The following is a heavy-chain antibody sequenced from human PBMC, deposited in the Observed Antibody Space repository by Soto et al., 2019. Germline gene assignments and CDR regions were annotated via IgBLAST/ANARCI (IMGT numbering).Heavy chain of an antibody. J-gene: IGHJ6*02. CDR3: ARDPRYYGMDV. CDR2: INAGNGNT. V-gene: IGHV1-3*01. CDR1: GYTFTSYA. Sequence: ASLKVSCKASGYTFTSYAMHWVRQAPGQRLEWMGWINAGNGNTKYSQKFQGRVTITRDTSASTAYMELSSLRSEDTAVYYCARDPRYYGMDVWGQGTTVTVSS.